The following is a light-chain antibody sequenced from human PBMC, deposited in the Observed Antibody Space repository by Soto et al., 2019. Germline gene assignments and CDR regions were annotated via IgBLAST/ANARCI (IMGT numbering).Light chain of an antibody. CDR1: RGHSTYT. V-gene: IGLV4-69*01. CDR2: LKSDGSH. Sequence: QSVLTQSPSASASLGASVKLTCTLSRGHSTYTIAWHQQQPDKGPRYLMKLKSDGSHSKGDGIPDRFSGSSSGAERYLTISSLQSEDEADYYCQTWGTGIRVFGGGTKVTGL. J-gene: IGLJ3*02. CDR3: QTWGTGIRV.